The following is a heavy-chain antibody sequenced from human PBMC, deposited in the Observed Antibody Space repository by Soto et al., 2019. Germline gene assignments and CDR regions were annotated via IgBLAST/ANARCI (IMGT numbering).Heavy chain of an antibody. CDR1: GGTFSSYA. Sequence: QVQLVQSGAEVKKPGSSVKVSCKASGGTFSSYAISWVRQAPGQGLEWMGGIIPIFGTANYAQKFQGRVTITADESTTTAYMELSSLRPEDTAVYYCARKGALGEKGYYFDYWGQGTLVTVSS. V-gene: IGHV1-69*01. CDR2: IIPIFGTA. D-gene: IGHD3-16*01. J-gene: IGHJ4*02. CDR3: ARKGALGEKGYYFDY.